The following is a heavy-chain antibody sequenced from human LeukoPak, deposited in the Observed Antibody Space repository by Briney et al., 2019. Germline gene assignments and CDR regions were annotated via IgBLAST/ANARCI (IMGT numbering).Heavy chain of an antibody. V-gene: IGHV3-48*03. CDR2: ISSSGSTI. D-gene: IGHD3-22*01. CDR3: ARFDSSGYYYFDY. CDR1: GFTFSSYE. J-gene: IGHJ4*02. Sequence: GGSLRLSCAASGFTFSSYEMNWVRQAPGKGLEWVSYISSSGSTIYYADSVKGRFTISRDNAKNSLYLQMNSLRAEDTAVYYCARFDSSGYYYFDYWGQGTLVTVSS.